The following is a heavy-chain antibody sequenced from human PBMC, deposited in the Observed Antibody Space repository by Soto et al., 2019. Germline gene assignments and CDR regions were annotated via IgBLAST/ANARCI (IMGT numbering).Heavy chain of an antibody. Sequence: EVQLVESGGGLVQPGGSLRLSCAASGFTFSSYSMNWVRQAPGKGLEWVSYISSSSSTIYYADSVKGRFTISRDNAKNSLYLQMNSLRAEDTAVYYCARGVQPYGSDYRGQGTLVTVSS. CDR1: GFTFSSYS. CDR3: ARGVQPYGSDY. J-gene: IGHJ4*02. V-gene: IGHV3-48*01. D-gene: IGHD3-10*01. CDR2: ISSSSSTI.